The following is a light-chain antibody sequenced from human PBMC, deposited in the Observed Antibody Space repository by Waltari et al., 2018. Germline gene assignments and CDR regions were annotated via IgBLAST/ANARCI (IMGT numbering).Light chain of an antibody. CDR1: QSIDNN. Sequence: EIVMTQSPATLSVSPGERVTISCKASQSIDNNLAWYQQKPGQAPRLLIYGASTRATGVPARFSGSGSGTEFTLTISSLQSEDCAVFYCQQYNRWPPLTFGGGTKVEIK. CDR3: QQYNRWPPLT. CDR2: GAS. V-gene: IGKV3-15*01. J-gene: IGKJ4*01.